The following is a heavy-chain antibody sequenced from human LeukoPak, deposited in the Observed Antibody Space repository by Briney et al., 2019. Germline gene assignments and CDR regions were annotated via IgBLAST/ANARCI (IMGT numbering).Heavy chain of an antibody. J-gene: IGHJ4*02. D-gene: IGHD3-22*01. Sequence: SVTLSLTCTVSGDSISSYYWIWIRQSPGKGPVWLGCISDTGTTKYNPPFKSRVTVSVDPSKNQFSRKLTSVTAAYTAVYFCATGYYEPFERWGQGTLVSVSS. CDR3: ATGYYEPFER. V-gene: IGHV4-59*01. CDR2: ISDTGTT. CDR1: GDSISSYY.